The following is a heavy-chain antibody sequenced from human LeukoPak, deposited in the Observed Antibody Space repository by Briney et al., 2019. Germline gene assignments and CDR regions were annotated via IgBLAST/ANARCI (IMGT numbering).Heavy chain of an antibody. CDR1: GFTFSSYS. Sequence: GRSLRLSCAASGFTFSSYSMNWVRQAPGKGLEWVSSISSSSSYIYYADSVKGRFTISRDNAKNSLYLQMNSLRAEDTAVYYCARGRGIAASYFDYWGQGTLVTVSS. D-gene: IGHD6-13*01. V-gene: IGHV3-21*01. J-gene: IGHJ4*02. CDR3: ARGRGIAASYFDY. CDR2: ISSSSSYI.